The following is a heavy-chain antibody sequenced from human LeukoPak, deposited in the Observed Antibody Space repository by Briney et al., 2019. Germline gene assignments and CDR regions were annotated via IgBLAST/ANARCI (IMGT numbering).Heavy chain of an antibody. J-gene: IGHJ5*02. CDR1: GGSISSYS. CDR2: TYYSGST. V-gene: IGHV4-39*01. D-gene: IGHD5-18*01. CDR3: ARHAALDTKRGWNNHNWFDP. Sequence: PSETLSLTCTVSGGSISSYSWSWIRQPPGKWLEWIGTTYYSGSTYYNPSLKSRVTISVDTSKNQFSLKLSSVTAADTAVYYCARHAALDTKRGWNNHNWFDPWGQGALVTVSS.